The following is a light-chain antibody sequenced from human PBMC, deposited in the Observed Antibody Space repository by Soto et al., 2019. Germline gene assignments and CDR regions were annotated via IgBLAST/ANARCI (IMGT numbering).Light chain of an antibody. J-gene: IGLJ2*01. V-gene: IGLV2-14*01. CDR3: SSYTSGTGLV. CDR2: DGS. CDR1: SSDVGGVNY. Sequence: QSALTQPASVSGSPGQSITISCTGISSDVGGVNYVSWYQQHPGKAPKLMIFDGSNRPSGVSDRFSASKSGSTASLTISGLQAEDDGDYYCSSYTSGTGLVFGGGTKVTVL.